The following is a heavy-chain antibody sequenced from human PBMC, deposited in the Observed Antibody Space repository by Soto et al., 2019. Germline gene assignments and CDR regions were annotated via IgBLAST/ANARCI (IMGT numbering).Heavy chain of an antibody. CDR1: GFTFSNAW. V-gene: IGHV3-15*07. D-gene: IGHD3-3*01. CDR3: TTPAPKRFLEWLQSYYGMDV. CDR2: IKSKTDGGTT. J-gene: IGHJ6*02. Sequence: GGSLRLSCAASGFTFSNAWMNWVRQAPGKGLEWVGRIKSKTDGGTTDYAAPVKGRFTISRDDSKNTLYLQMNSLKTEDTAVYYCTTPAPKRFLEWLQSYYGMDVWGQGTTVTVSS.